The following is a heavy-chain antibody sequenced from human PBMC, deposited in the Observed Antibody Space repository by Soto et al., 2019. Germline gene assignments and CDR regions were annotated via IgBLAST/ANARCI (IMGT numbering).Heavy chain of an antibody. Sequence: PGGSLRLSCAASGFTFSSYAMSWVRQAPGKGLEWVPAISGSGGSTYYADSVKGRFTISRDNSKSTLYLQMNSLRADDTAVYYCARYVSSGWRRRNYYYYGMDVWGQGTTLTVSS. CDR1: GFTFSSYA. CDR3: ARYVSSGWRRRNYYYYGMDV. V-gene: IGHV3-23*01. D-gene: IGHD6-19*01. CDR2: ISGSGGST. J-gene: IGHJ6*02.